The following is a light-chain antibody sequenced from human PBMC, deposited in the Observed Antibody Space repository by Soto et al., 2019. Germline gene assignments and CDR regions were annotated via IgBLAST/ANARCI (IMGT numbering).Light chain of an antibody. J-gene: IGKJ3*01. CDR3: QHRSNWLFT. Sequence: EIVLTQSPATLSLSPGERATLSCRASQSVSSYLAWYQRKPGQAPRLLIYDASNRATGIPARFSGSGSGTDFTLTISSLEPEDFAVYYYQHRSNWLFTFGPGTKVDIK. CDR2: DAS. V-gene: IGKV3-11*01. CDR1: QSVSSY.